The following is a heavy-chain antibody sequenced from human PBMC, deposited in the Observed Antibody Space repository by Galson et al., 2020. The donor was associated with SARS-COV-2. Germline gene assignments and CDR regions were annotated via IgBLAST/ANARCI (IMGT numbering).Heavy chain of an antibody. V-gene: IGHV3-23*01. D-gene: IGHD2-21*01. CDR2: LSHGGPNT. Sequence: GESLKISCAVSGFTFNNYAMSWVRQAPGKGLEWVSGLSHGGPNTVYADSVKGRFTISTDTSKITLYLQMNSLRVEDSAIYYCVKDHVEGNTPPAGGVDHWGQGALVTVSS. CDR3: VKDHVEGNTPPAGGVDH. CDR1: GFTFNNYA. J-gene: IGHJ4*02.